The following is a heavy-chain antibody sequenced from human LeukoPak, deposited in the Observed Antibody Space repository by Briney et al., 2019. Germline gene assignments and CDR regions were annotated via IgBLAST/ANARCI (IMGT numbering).Heavy chain of an antibody. V-gene: IGHV3-33*01. CDR2: IRYDGSEK. Sequence: GGSLRLSCAASGFTFSRHGMHWVRQAPGKGLEWVAIIRYDGSEKYYADSVEGRFNISKDNSRDTLYLEMDSLRVDDTAVYYCARETGIIGRDSRVDYWGQGALVTVSS. J-gene: IGHJ4*02. CDR1: GFTFSRHG. CDR3: ARETGIIGRDSRVDY. D-gene: IGHD1-14*01.